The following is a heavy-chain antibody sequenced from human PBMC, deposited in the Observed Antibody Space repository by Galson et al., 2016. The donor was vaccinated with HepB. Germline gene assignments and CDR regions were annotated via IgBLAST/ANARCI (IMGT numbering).Heavy chain of an antibody. CDR1: GGTFNSYA. J-gene: IGHJ6*03. Sequence: SVKVSCKASGGTFNSYAISWVRQAPGRGLEWMGGIIPIFGTADSAQKFQGRVTITADESTSTAYMELSSLRSEDTAVYYCARDLDRVAASGTGYYYYYMDVWGKGTAVTVSS. D-gene: IGHD6-13*01. CDR2: IIPIFGTA. V-gene: IGHV1-69*13. CDR3: ARDLDRVAASGTGYYYYYMDV.